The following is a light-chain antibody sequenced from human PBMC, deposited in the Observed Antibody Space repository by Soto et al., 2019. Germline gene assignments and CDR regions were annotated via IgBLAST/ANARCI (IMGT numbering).Light chain of an antibody. V-gene: IGKV1-39*01. CDR1: QSVTSN. CDR3: QPYYSSPYT. J-gene: IGKJ2*01. Sequence: DIQMTQSPSSLSASIGDRVTITCRASQSVTSNLNWYQQKFGETPKLLMYAASNLQGGVPSRLSGSGSGTDFTLTISSLQPEDFATYYCQPYYSSPYTFGQGTKLEV. CDR2: AAS.